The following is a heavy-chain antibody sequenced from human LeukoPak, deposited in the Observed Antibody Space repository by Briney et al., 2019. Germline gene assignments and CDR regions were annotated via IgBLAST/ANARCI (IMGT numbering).Heavy chain of an antibody. Sequence: GGSLRLSCAASGFTFSSYSMSWARQAPGKGLEWVSLISGDGGTKYYAGSVKGRFTISRDNSKNSLYLQMNSLRTEDTALYYCAKVASTGDPTFDYWGQGTLVTVSS. D-gene: IGHD4-17*01. CDR1: GFTFSSYS. V-gene: IGHV3-43*02. J-gene: IGHJ4*02. CDR3: AKVASTGDPTFDY. CDR2: ISGDGGTK.